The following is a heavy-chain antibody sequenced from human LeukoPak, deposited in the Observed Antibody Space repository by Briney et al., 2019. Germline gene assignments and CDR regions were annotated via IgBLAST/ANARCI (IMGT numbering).Heavy chain of an antibody. Sequence: GGPLRLSCAASGFTFSNAWMTWVRQARGKGLEWVGRMQSKTDGGAKDYAAPVKGRFTISRDDSKNTLYLQMDSLKTEDTAVYYCTTLSSRTKNDYWGQGTLVTVSS. CDR1: GFTFSNAW. V-gene: IGHV3-15*01. J-gene: IGHJ4*02. CDR3: TTLSSRTKNDY. CDR2: MQSKTDGGAK. D-gene: IGHD3-16*01.